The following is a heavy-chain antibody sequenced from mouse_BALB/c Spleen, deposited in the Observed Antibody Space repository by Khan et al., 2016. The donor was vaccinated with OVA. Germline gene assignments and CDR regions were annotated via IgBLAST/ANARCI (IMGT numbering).Heavy chain of an antibody. CDR3: TRPAYDGYYDY. J-gene: IGHJ2*01. CDR2: ISTYSGNT. CDR1: GYIFTDYA. Sequence: QVQLQQSGPELVRPGVSVKISCKGSGYIFTDYAIHWVKQSHAKSLEWIGLISTYSGNTNYKQKFKGKATMTVDKSSSTAYMELARLTSEDSAIYYCTRPAYDGYYDYWGHGTTLTVSS. V-gene: IGHV1S137*01. D-gene: IGHD2-3*01.